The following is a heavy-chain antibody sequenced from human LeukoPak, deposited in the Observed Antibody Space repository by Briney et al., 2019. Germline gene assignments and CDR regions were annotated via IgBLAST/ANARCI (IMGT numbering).Heavy chain of an antibody. CDR2: ISGGGGNT. CDR3: AKDRETALDASRAPYAMDV. J-gene: IGHJ6*02. CDR1: GFTFSNYA. D-gene: IGHD5-18*01. V-gene: IGHV3-23*01. Sequence: GGSLRLSCAVSGFTFSNYAMNWVRQAPGKGLEWVSAISGGGGNTYYTNSVKGRFTISRDTSKNTLYLQMNSLRAEDTAVYYCAKDRETALDASRAPYAMDVWGQGTTVTVSS.